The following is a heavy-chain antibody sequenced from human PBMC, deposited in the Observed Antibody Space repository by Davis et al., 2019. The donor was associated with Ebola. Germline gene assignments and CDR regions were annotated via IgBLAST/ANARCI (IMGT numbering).Heavy chain of an antibody. Sequence: GGSLRLSCAASGFTFSSYAMSWVRQAPGKGLEWVSAISGSGGDTYYADSVKGRFTISRDNSKNTLNLQMNSLTTEDTAVYYCSTDGCISTSCQNGDFDYWGQGTLVTVSS. J-gene: IGHJ4*02. CDR2: ISGSGGDT. V-gene: IGHV3-23*01. CDR3: STDGCISTSCQNGDFDY. CDR1: GFTFSSYA. D-gene: IGHD2-2*01.